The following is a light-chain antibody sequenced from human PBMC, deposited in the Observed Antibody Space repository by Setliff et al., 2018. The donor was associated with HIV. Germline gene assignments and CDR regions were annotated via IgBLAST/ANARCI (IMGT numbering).Light chain of an antibody. CDR1: SSDVGGYNY. Sequence: QSALAQPASVSGSPGQSITISCTGTSSDVGGYNYVSWYQQHPGKAPKLMIYDVSNRPSGVSNRFSGSKSGNTASLTISGLQAEDEADYYCSPHRRNHVFGTGTKVTVL. CDR3: SPHRRNHV. V-gene: IGLV2-14*03. J-gene: IGLJ1*01. CDR2: DVS.